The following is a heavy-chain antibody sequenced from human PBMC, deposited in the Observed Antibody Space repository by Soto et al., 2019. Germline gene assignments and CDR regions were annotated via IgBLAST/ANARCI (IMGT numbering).Heavy chain of an antibody. V-gene: IGHV3-9*01. J-gene: IGHJ4*02. D-gene: IGHD2-15*01. CDR3: ARERYCSSGTCYRDFDY. Sequence: DVQLVESGGGLVQPGRSLRLSCAASGFTFDDYAMHWVRQAPGKGLEWVSGISWNSGSISYADSVKGRFTISRDNAKHSLYLQMNSLRDEDTAFYYCARERYCSSGTCYRDFDYWGQGTPVTVSS. CDR2: ISWNSGSI. CDR1: GFTFDDYA.